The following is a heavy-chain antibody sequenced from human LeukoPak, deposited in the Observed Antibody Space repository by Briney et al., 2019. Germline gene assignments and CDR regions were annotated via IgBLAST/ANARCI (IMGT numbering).Heavy chain of an antibody. V-gene: IGHV3-9*03. CDR2: ISWNSGSI. D-gene: IGHD3-10*01. CDR3: ARESTGFDY. CDR1: GFTFDDYA. Sequence: GRSLRLSCAASGFTFDDYAMHWVRQAPGKGLEWVSGISWNSGSIGYADSVKGRFTISRDNAKNSLYPQMNSLRAEDMALYYCARESTGFDYWGQGTLVTVSS. J-gene: IGHJ4*02.